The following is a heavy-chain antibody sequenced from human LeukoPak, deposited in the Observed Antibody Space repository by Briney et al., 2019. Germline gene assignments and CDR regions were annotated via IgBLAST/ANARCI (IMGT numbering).Heavy chain of an antibody. J-gene: IGHJ4*02. CDR1: GDSISSGDYY. V-gene: IGHV4-30-4*02. CDR2: IYNSGST. Sequence: SETLSLTCTVSGDSISSGDYYWSRIRQPPGKGLEWIGYIYNSGSTYYNPSLKSRVTISADTSKNQFSLKLSSVAAADTAVYYCASSGYYLAHFDYWGQGTLVTVSS. D-gene: IGHD3-22*01. CDR3: ASSGYYLAHFDY.